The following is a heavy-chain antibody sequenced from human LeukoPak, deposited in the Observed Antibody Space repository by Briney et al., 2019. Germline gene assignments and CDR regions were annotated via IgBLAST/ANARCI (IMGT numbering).Heavy chain of an antibody. D-gene: IGHD3-22*01. J-gene: IGHJ4*02. CDR1: RFTFSSYG. CDR3: ARDSSDSSGYFDY. CDR2: IWYDGSNK. Sequence: PGGSLTLSCAASRFTFSSYGMQWLRQAPGKGLEGVAVIWYDGSNKYYADSVKGRFTISRDNSKNTLYLQMNSLRAEDTAVYYCARDSSDSSGYFDYWGQGTLVTVSS. V-gene: IGHV3-33*01.